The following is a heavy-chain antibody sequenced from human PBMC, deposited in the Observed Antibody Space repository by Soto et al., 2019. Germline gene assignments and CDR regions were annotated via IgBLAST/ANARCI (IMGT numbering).Heavy chain of an antibody. J-gene: IGHJ6*02. D-gene: IGHD2-2*02. V-gene: IGHV4-30-4*01. CDR3: ARAGGIVVVPAAKPYYYGMDV. CDR1: GGSISSGDYY. CDR2: IYYSGST. Sequence: QVQLQESGPGLVKPSQTLSLTCTVSGGSISSGDYYWSWIRQPPGKGLEWIGYIYYSGSTYYNPSLKSRVTISVDTSKNQFSLKLSSVTAADTAVYYCARAGGIVVVPAAKPYYYGMDVWGQGTTVTVSS.